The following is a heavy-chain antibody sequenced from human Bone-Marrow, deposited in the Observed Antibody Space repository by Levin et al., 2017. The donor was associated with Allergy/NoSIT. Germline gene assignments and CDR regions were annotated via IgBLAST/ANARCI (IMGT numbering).Heavy chain of an antibody. V-gene: IGHV2-5*02. D-gene: IGHD3-10*01. CDR1: GFSLSTSGVG. CDR3: ARPAGVAYYFDY. J-gene: IGHJ4*02. CDR2: IYWDDDK. Sequence: QTLSLTCTFSGFSLSTSGVGVGWIRQPPGKALEWLALIYWDDDKRYSPSLKSRLTITKDTSKNQVVLTMTNMDPVDTATYYCARPAGVAYYFDYWGQGTLVTVSS.